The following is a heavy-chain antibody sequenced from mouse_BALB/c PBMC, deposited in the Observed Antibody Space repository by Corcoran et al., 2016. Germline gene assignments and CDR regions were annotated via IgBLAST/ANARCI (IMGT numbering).Heavy chain of an antibody. V-gene: IGHV9-3-1*01. CDR3: AISISSRFAWFAY. Sequence: QIQLVQSGPELKKPGETVKSSCKSSGYTFTNYGMKWVKQAPGNGLKWMGWINTYTGEPTYADDFKGRFAFSLETYASTAYLQINNIKNEDTATYFCAISISSRFAWFAYWGHETLVTVSA. D-gene: IGHD3-1*01. CDR1: GYTFTNYG. CDR2: INTYTGEP. J-gene: IGHJ3*01.